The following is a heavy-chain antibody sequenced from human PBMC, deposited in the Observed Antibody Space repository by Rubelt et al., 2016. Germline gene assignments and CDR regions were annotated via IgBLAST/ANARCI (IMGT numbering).Heavy chain of an antibody. D-gene: IGHD3-3*01. CDR2: FDPSASYT. J-gene: IGHJ4*02. Sequence: EVQLVQSGAEVKKPGESLRISCKGSGYSFTSYWISWVRQMHGKGLEWMGRFDPSASYTNYSPSFQGHVTISADKSISTAYLQWSSLKASDTAMYYCAIYDFWSGYYLDYWGQGTLVTVSS. V-gene: IGHV5-10-1*03. CDR1: GYSFTSYW. CDR3: AIYDFWSGYYLDY.